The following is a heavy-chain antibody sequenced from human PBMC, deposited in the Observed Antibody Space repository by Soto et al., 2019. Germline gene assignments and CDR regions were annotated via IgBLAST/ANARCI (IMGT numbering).Heavy chain of an antibody. D-gene: IGHD1-26*01. V-gene: IGHV1-3*01. J-gene: IGHJ4*02. CDR3: ARDLRVGAASDF. CDR1: GYTFTSYA. Sequence: QVQLVQSGAEVKKPGASVKVSCKASGYTFTSYAMHWVRQAPGQRLEWMGWINAGNGNTKYSQKFQGRVTITRDTSAITAYMELSSLRSEDTAVYYCARDLRVGAASDFWGQGTLVTVSS. CDR2: INAGNGNT.